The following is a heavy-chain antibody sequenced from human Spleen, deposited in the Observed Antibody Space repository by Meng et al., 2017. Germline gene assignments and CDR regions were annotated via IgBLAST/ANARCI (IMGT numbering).Heavy chain of an antibody. D-gene: IGHD6-19*01. Sequence: QPQLQESGPGLVKPSEALSLTCSVAGGSISTSGYYWGWIRQPPGKGLEWIGEINHSGSTNYNPSLKSRVTISVDTSKNQFSLKLSSVTAADTAVYYCARGTYSSGWAFDYWGQGTLVTVSS. CDR2: INHSGST. CDR3: ARGTYSSGWAFDY. V-gene: IGHV4-39*07. CDR1: GGSISTSGYY. J-gene: IGHJ4*02.